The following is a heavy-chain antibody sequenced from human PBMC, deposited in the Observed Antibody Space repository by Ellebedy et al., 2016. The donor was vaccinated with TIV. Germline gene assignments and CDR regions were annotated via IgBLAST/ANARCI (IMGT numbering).Heavy chain of an antibody. V-gene: IGHV3-30-3*01. J-gene: IGHJ4*02. CDR2: MSFDGSNK. CDR1: GFTFSSYT. CDR3: TKDLSWNDPGFFAY. D-gene: IGHD1-1*01. Sequence: GESLKISCAASGFTFSSYTIHWVRQAPGKGLEWVAVMSFDGSNKYYADSVKGRFTIYRDNSKNTLYLQMNSLRPEDTALSYCTKDLSWNDPGFFAYWGQGTLVTVSS.